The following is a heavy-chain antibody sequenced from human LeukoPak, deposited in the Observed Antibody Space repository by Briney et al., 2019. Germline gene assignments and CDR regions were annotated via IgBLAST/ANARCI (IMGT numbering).Heavy chain of an antibody. V-gene: IGHV3-7*01. D-gene: IGHD6-19*01. CDR3: ARDPSRGWYGNWFDP. CDR2: IKQDGSEK. CDR1: GFTFSSYW. J-gene: IGHJ5*02. Sequence: GGSLRLSCAASGFTFSSYWMSWVRQAPGKGLEWVANIKQDGSEKYYVDSVKGRFTISRDNAKNSLYLQMNSLRAEDTAVYYCARDPSRGWYGNWFDPWGQGTLVTVSS.